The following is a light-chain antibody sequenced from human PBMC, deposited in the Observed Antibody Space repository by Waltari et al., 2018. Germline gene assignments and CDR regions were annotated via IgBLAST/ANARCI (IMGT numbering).Light chain of an antibody. Sequence: AIRMTQSPSSFSASTGDTITITCRASPGISKYLAWYQQKPGEAPKLLIYAASTLQSGVPSRFSGSGSGTDFTLTVSYLQSEDSATYYCQHYYNYPITFGGGTKVEI. CDR3: QHYYNYPIT. CDR1: PGISKY. J-gene: IGKJ4*01. CDR2: AAS. V-gene: IGKV1-8*01.